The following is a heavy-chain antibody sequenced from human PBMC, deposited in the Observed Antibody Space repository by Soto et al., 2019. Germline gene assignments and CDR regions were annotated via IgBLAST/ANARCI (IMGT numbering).Heavy chain of an antibody. J-gene: IGHJ5*02. V-gene: IGHV6-1*01. CDR1: GDSVSSNSAA. Sequence: PSQTLSLTCAISGDSVSSNSAAWNWIRQSPSRGFEWLGRTYYRSKWYSEYAVSVKGRITINPDPSKNHFSLQLNSVTPEDAAVYYCARTGGPIDPWGQGTLVTVSS. CDR2: TYYRSKWYS. CDR3: ARTGGPIDP. D-gene: IGHD3-16*01.